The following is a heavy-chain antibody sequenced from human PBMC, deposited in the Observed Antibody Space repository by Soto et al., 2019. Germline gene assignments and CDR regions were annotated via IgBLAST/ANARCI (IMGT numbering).Heavy chain of an antibody. CDR3: ARVERGTATTVVDAFDI. CDR2: MRHSGGT. D-gene: IGHD1-1*01. J-gene: IGHJ3*02. Sequence: QVQLQQWGAGLWKPSETLSLTCAVYGGFVTSGSYYWCWIRQPPGKGLEWIGEMRHSGGTHFNPSLKSRVTISVDTSKNQFTLKMSSVTAADTALYYCARVERGTATTVVDAFDIWGPGTMVTVSS. V-gene: IGHV4-34*01. CDR1: GGFVTSGSYY.